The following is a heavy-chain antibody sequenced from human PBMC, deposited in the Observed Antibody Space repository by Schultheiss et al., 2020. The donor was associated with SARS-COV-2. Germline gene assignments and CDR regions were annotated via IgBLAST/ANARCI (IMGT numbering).Heavy chain of an antibody. D-gene: IGHD3-10*01. CDR2: TYYRSKWSS. V-gene: IGHV6-1*01. CDR1: GDSVSSRSVA. CDR3: ARDQRNGELDS. Sequence: SETLSFTCVISGDSVSSRSVAWNWIRQSPSRGLEWLGRTYYRSKWSSDYAPSVKTRVTINPDTSSNQFSLQLNSVTPEDTAVYYCARDQRNGELDSWGRGILVTVSS. J-gene: IGHJ4*02.